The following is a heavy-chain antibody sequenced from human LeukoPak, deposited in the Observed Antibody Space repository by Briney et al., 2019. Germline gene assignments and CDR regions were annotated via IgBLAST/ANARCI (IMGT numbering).Heavy chain of an antibody. CDR2: IYPGDSDT. J-gene: IGHJ3*02. V-gene: IGHV5-51*01. Sequence: GESLKISCKGSGYSFTSYWIGWVRQMPGKGLEWMGIIYPGDSDTRYSPSFQGQVTISADKSISTAYLQWSSLKASDTAMYYCARGARMVTATAEDAFDIWGQGTMVTVSS. D-gene: IGHD2-21*02. CDR1: GYSFTSYW. CDR3: ARGARMVTATAEDAFDI.